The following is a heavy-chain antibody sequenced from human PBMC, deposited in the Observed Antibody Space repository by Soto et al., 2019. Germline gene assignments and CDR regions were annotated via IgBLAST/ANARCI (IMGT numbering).Heavy chain of an antibody. CDR3: AILKARFEDTGEDAFYI. J-gene: IGHJ3*02. V-gene: IGHV4-4*02. CDR1: SGSIRSSNW. D-gene: IGHD3-16*01. Sequence: SETLSLTCAVSSGSIRSSNWWSWVRQPPGKGLEWIGEIYHSGSTNYNPSLKSRVTISVDTSKNQFSLKLSSVTAAATAVYYCAILKARFEDTGEDAFYIWCQETRITVSS. CDR2: IYHSGST.